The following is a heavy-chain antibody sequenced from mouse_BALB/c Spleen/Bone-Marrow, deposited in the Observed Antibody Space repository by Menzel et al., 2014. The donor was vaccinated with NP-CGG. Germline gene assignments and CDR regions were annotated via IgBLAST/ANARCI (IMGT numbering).Heavy chain of an antibody. Sequence: EVMLVESGGGLVQPGGSMTLSCVASGFTFSYYWMNWVRQSPEKGLEWVAEIRLQSDNYATHYAESVKGRFTISRDDSKSSVYLQMSNLRAEDTGIYYCARLPLFYAMEYWGQGTSVTVSS. V-gene: IGHV6-6*02. J-gene: IGHJ4*01. CDR3: ARLPLFYAMEY. CDR1: GFTFSYYW. D-gene: IGHD5-5*01. CDR2: IRLQSDNYAT.